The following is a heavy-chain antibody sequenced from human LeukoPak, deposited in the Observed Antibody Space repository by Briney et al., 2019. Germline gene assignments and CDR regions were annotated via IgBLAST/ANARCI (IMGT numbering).Heavy chain of an antibody. CDR2: FDPEDGET. D-gene: IGHD3-22*01. J-gene: IGHJ5*02. V-gene: IGHV1-24*01. CDR1: GYTLTELS. Sequence: ASVKVSCKVSGYTLTELSMHWVRQAPGKGLEWMGGFDPEDGETIYAQKFQGRVTMTEDTSTDTAYMELSSLRSEDTAMYYCARGGVYYYDANGYYWFDPWGQGTLVTVSS. CDR3: ARGGVYYYDANGYYWFDP.